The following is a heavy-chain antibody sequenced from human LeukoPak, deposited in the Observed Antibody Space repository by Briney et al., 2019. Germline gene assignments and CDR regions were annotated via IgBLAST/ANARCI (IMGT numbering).Heavy chain of an antibody. J-gene: IGHJ5*02. CDR3: ARGGSSSWYSTRFDP. CDR2: ISYDGSNK. Sequence: PGRSLRLSCAASGFTFSSYAMHWVRQAPGKGLEWVAVISYDGSNKYYADSVKGRFTISRDNSKNTLYLQMNSLRAEDTAVYYCARGGSSSWYSTRFDPWGQGTLVTVSS. D-gene: IGHD6-13*01. CDR1: GFTFSSYA. V-gene: IGHV3-30-3*01.